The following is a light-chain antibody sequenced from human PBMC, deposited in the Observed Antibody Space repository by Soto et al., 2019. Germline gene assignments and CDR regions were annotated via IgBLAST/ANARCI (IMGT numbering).Light chain of an antibody. CDR3: CSYAGSYTWV. CDR1: SIDVGGYNF. Sequence: QSALTQPRSVSGSPGQSVTISCTGTSIDVGGYNFVSWYQQHPGKAPKLMIYEVSKRPSGVPDRFSGSKSGNTASLTISGLQAEDEADYYCCSYAGSYTWVFGGGTKLTVL. CDR2: EVS. J-gene: IGLJ3*02. V-gene: IGLV2-11*01.